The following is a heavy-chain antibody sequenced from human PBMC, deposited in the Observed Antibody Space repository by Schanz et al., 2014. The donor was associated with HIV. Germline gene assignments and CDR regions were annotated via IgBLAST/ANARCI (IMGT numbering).Heavy chain of an antibody. J-gene: IGHJ6*02. CDR2: ISSSSRTI. D-gene: IGHD2-2*01. CDR3: AKDRRGGYQFLYGLDV. Sequence: EVQLVESGGGLVQPGGSLRLSCAASGFTFSSYSMNWVRQAPGKGLEWVSYISSSSRTIYYAASVKGRFTISRDNAKNTLYLQMNRLRAEDTAVYYCAKDRRGGYQFLYGLDVWGQGTTVTVSS. CDR1: GFTFSSYS. V-gene: IGHV3-48*01.